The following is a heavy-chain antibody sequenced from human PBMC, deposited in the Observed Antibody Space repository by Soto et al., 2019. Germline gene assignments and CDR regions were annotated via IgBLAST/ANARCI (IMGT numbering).Heavy chain of an antibody. CDR3: ARDGVSSTEYTWNYGTYFDY. D-gene: IGHD1-7*01. CDR1: GYTFTNYG. J-gene: IGHJ4*02. Sequence: ASVKVSCKASGYTFTNYGITWVRQAPGHGLEWMGWISGYNGHTKYGQNLQGRVTMTTDTSTSTVHMELRSLRSDDTAMYYCARDGVSSTEYTWNYGTYFDYWGQGALVTVSS. CDR2: ISGYNGHT. V-gene: IGHV1-18*01.